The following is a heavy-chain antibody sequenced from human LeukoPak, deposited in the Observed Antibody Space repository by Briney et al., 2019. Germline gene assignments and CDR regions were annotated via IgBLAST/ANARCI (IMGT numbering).Heavy chain of an antibody. J-gene: IGHJ4*02. CDR1: GLTFSSYS. CDR2: VKQDGSET. Sequence: GGSLRLSCAVSGLTFSSYSMNWVRQAPGKGLEWVANVKQDGSETYYMDSLRGRFTISRDNAKNSLYLQMNSLRAEDTAVYYCARDLRFRDDYWGQGTLVTVSS. CDR3: ARDLRFRDDY. D-gene: IGHD3-10*01. V-gene: IGHV3-7*01.